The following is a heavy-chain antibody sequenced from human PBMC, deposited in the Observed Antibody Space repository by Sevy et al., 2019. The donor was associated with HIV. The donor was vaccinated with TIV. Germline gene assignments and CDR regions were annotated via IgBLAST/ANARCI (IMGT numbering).Heavy chain of an antibody. V-gene: IGHV3-21*01. CDR2: ISQSSGYI. D-gene: IGHD6-13*01. CDR3: AKSVAAAGRRGYYFDY. CDR1: GFTFSSYS. J-gene: IGHJ4*02. Sequence: GGSLRLSCAASGFTFSSYSLNWVRQAPGKGLEWVSSISQSSGYIFYADSVKGRFTISRDNAKNSLYLQMNSLRAEDTAVYYCAKSVAAAGRRGYYFDYWGQGTLVTVSS.